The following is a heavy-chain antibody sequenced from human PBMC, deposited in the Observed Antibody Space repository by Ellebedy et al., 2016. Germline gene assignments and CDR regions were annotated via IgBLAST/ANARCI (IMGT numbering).Heavy chain of an antibody. CDR2: IYYSGTS. V-gene: IGHV4-39*07. J-gene: IGHJ4*02. D-gene: IGHD6-19*01. Sequence: SETLSLTXSVSGGSISSINYYWGWIRQPPGKGLEWIGSIYYSGTSYYNPSLKSRVTISVDTSKNQFSLKLSSVTAADTAVYYCARGSGLGRYWGQGTLVTVSS. CDR3: ARGSGLGRY. CDR1: GGSISSINYY.